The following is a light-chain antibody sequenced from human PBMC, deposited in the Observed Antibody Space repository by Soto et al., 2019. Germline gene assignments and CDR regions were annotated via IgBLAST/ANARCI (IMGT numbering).Light chain of an antibody. CDR2: KAS. Sequence: DIQMTQSPSTLSAAVGDRVTITCRASQSISSWLAWYKQKPGKAPKLLIYKASSLESGVPSRFSGSGSWTEFTLAISSLQPDDLATYYFQQYNSNYTFGRGTKVEIK. V-gene: IGKV1-5*03. CDR1: QSISSW. J-gene: IGKJ2*01. CDR3: QQYNSNYT.